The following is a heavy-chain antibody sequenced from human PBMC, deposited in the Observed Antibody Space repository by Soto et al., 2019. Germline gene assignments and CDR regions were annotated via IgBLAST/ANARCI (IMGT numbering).Heavy chain of an antibody. CDR1: GGSISSSSYH. Sequence: SPTQSLTSTVFGGSISSSSYHWSWIRQPPGKGLEWIGSIYYSGSTYYNPSLKSRVTISVHTSKNQFSLKLSSVTAADTAVYYCASLSLTKFRSGYPSWLDPWGQGTLVTVSS. V-gene: IGHV4-39*01. CDR3: ASLSLTKFRSGYPSWLDP. D-gene: IGHD3-3*01. CDR2: IYYSGST. J-gene: IGHJ5*02.